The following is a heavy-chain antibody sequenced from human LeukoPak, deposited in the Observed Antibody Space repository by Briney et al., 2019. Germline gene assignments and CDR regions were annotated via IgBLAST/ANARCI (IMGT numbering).Heavy chain of an antibody. J-gene: IGHJ4*02. CDR1: GGSISSYY. Sequence: SETLSLTCTVSGGSISSYYWSWIRQPPGKGLEWIGYIYYSGSTNYNPSPKSQVTIALDTSKNQFSLKLSSVTAADAAVYYCARDDYYDSSAIFDYWGQGTLVTVSS. D-gene: IGHD3-22*01. CDR3: ARDDYYDSSAIFDY. CDR2: IYYSGST. V-gene: IGHV4-59*01.